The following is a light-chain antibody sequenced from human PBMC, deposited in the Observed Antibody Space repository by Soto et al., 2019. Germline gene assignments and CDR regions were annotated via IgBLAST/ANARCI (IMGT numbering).Light chain of an antibody. V-gene: IGKV3-20*01. Sequence: EIVLPQSPGTPSLSPGERASLSCRASQTVIRNYLAWHQQKPGQTPRLLVYGASSRATGIPDRFSGSGSGTDFTLTISRLEPEDFAVYYCQQHGGSPITFGQGTRLEIK. CDR2: GAS. CDR1: QTVIRNY. CDR3: QQHGGSPIT. J-gene: IGKJ5*01.